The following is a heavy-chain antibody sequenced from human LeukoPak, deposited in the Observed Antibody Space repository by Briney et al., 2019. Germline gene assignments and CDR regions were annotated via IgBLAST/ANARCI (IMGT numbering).Heavy chain of an antibody. CDR3: ARDFFGYCSSTSCLSGNWFDP. J-gene: IGHJ5*02. V-gene: IGHV1-2*02. D-gene: IGHD2-2*03. CDR2: INPNSGGT. Sequence: GASVEVSCKASGDNFTTYAITWVRQAPGQGLEWMGWINPNSGGTNYAQKFQGRVTMTRDTSISTAYMELSRLRSDDTAVYYCARDFFGYCSSTSCLSGNWFDPWGQGTLVTVSS. CDR1: GDNFTTYA.